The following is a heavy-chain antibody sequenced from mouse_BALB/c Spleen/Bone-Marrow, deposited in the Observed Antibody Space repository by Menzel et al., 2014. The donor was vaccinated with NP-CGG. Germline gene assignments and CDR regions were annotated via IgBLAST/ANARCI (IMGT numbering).Heavy chain of an antibody. J-gene: IGHJ4*01. CDR3: ARWMTGTRYYAMDY. V-gene: IGHV3-6*02. D-gene: IGHD4-1*01. CDR1: GYSITSGYY. CDR2: INYDGSS. Sequence: EVQRVESGPGLVKPSQSLSLTCSVIGYSITSGYYWNWIRQFPGNNLEWMGYINYDGSSNYNPSLKNRISITRDTSKNLFFLKLNSVTTEDTATYYCARWMTGTRYYAMDYWGQGTSVTVSS.